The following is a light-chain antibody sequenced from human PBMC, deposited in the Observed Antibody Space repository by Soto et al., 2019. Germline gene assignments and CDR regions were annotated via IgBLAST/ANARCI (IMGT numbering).Light chain of an antibody. CDR1: QSVSSN. V-gene: IGKV3-15*01. Sequence: EIVMTQSPATLSVSPGERATLSCRASQSVSSNLAWYQQKPGQAPRLLIYGASTRATGFPARFSGSGSGTEFTLTISSLQSEDSAVYYCQQYNKWPRTLGQGTKVDIK. CDR2: GAS. J-gene: IGKJ1*01. CDR3: QQYNKWPRT.